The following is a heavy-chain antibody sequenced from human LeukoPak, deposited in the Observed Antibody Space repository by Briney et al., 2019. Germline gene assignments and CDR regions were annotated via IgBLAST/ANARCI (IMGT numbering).Heavy chain of an antibody. J-gene: IGHJ2*01. D-gene: IGHD3-3*01. CDR2: ISTSSMYI. Sequence: GGSLRLSCAASGFTFSSYAMSWVRQAPGKGLEWVSSISTSSMYIYYADSVKGRFTISRDNAKNSLYLQMDSLRAEDTALYYCTRDLLGSGYTGNWYFDLWGRGTLVTVSS. CDR3: TRDLLGSGYTGNWYFDL. CDR1: GFTFSSYA. V-gene: IGHV3-21*06.